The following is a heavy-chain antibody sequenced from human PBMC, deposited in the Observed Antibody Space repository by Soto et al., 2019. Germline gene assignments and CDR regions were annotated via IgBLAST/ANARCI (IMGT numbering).Heavy chain of an antibody. Sequence: QVQLVESGGGLVKPGGSLRLSCAASGFTFSVYYMSWIRQAPGKGLEWISYISSRGSTIYYADSVKVRFTISRDNAESSLYLQMSSLRAEDTAVYYCARATTTGGRFRWFDPWGQGTLVTVSS. V-gene: IGHV3-11*01. J-gene: IGHJ5*02. CDR2: ISSRGSTI. CDR3: ARATTTGGRFRWFDP. CDR1: GFTFSVYY. D-gene: IGHD4-4*01.